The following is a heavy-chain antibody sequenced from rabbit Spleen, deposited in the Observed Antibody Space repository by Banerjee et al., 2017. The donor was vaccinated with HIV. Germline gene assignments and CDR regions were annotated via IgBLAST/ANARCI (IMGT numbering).Heavy chain of an antibody. CDR2: INVATGKP. Sequence: QSLEESGGDLVKPGASLTLTCTASGFSFSNKAVMCWVRQAPGKGLEWIACINVATGKPVYATWAKGRFTISRTSSTTVTLRMTSLTAADTATYFCARGSAAMTMVITGYFFNLWGPGTLVTVS. D-gene: IGHD2-1*01. CDR3: ARGSAAMTMVITGYFFNL. CDR1: GFSFSNKAV. J-gene: IGHJ4*01. V-gene: IGHV1S40*01.